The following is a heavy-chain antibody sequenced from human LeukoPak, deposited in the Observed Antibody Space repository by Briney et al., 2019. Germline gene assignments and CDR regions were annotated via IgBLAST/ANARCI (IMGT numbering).Heavy chain of an antibody. CDR2: IYTRGST. Sequence: SETLSLTCTVSGGSINTDPYYWAWIRQPAGKGLEWIGRIYTRGSTTYNPSLESRVTISVDTSKNHFSLKLTSVTAADTAVYYCARYYAGDECFDHWGQGALVTVSS. V-gene: IGHV4-61*02. CDR3: ARYYAGDECFDH. CDR1: GGSINTDPYY. D-gene: IGHD2-21*02. J-gene: IGHJ4*02.